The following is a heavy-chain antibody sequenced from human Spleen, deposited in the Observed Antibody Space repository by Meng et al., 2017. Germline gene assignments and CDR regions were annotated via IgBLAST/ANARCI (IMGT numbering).Heavy chain of an antibody. CDR1: GFTFDDHG. J-gene: IGHJ4*02. CDR3: ARGFNSGSFPDY. V-gene: IGHV3-20*01. Sequence: GSLRLSCAASGFTFDDHGMSWVRQAPGKGLEWVSGINWNGGSTGYADSVKGRFTISRDDAKNSLYLEMNSLRVEDTALYHCARGFNSGSFPDYWGQGTVVTVSS. CDR2: INWNGGST. D-gene: IGHD2/OR15-2a*01.